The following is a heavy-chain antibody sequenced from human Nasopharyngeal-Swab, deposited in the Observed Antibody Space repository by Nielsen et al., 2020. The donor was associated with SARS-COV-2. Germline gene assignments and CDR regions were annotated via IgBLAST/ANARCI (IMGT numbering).Heavy chain of an antibody. CDR3: ARVWITMVRGVIIETDESKYYFDY. CDR2: IYYSGST. Sequence: GSLRLSCAVYGGSFSGYYWSWIRQPPGKGLEWIGYIYYSGSTNYNPSLKSRVTISVDTSKNQFSLKLSSVTAADTAVYYCARVWITMVRGVIIETDESKYYFDYWGQGTLVTVSS. CDR1: GGSFSGYY. D-gene: IGHD3-10*01. V-gene: IGHV4-59*01. J-gene: IGHJ4*02.